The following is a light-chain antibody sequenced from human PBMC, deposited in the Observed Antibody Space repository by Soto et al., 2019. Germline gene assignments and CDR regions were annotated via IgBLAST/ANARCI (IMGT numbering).Light chain of an antibody. V-gene: IGLV1-44*01. CDR3: AAWDDSLNGYV. CDR2: INN. Sequence: QSVLTQPPSASGTPGPRGTISCSGSSSNIGSNTVNWYQQLPGTAPKLLIYINNERPSGVPDRFSGSKSGTSASLAISGLQSEDEGDYYCAAWDDSLNGYVFATGTTLTVL. J-gene: IGLJ1*01. CDR1: SSNIGSNT.